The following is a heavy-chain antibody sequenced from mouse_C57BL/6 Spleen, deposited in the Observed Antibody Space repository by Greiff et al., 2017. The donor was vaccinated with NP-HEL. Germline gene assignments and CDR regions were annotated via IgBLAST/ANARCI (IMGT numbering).Heavy chain of an antibody. CDR2: IYPGSGNT. D-gene: IGHD2-5*01. CDR1: GYTFTDYY. V-gene: IGHV1-76*01. J-gene: IGHJ1*03. Sequence: QVQLKESGAELVRPGASVKLSCKASGYTFTDYYINWVKQRPGQGLEWIARIYPGSGNTYYNEKFKGKATLTAEKSSSTAYMQLSSLTSEDSAVYFCARWSNYYWYFDVWGTGTTVTVSS. CDR3: ARWSNYYWYFDV.